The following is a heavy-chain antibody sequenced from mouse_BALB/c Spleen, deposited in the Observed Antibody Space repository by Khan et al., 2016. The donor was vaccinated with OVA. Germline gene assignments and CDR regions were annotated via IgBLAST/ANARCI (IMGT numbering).Heavy chain of an antibody. CDR2: INPTSGYT. CDR1: GYTFTTYW. V-gene: IGHV1-7*01. J-gene: IGHJ2*01. Sequence: QVRLQQSGAELAKPGASVKMSCKASGYTFTTYWMHWVKQRPGQGLEWIGYINPTSGYTDYNDKFKDRATLSADKSSSTAYMKLNSLTAEDSAVYYCTRDRIDYWGQGTTLTVSS. CDR3: TRDRIDY.